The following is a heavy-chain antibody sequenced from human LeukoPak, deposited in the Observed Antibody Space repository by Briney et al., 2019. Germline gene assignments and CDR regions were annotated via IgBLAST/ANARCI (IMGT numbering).Heavy chain of an antibody. V-gene: IGHV1-2*02. CDR1: GYTFTGYY. D-gene: IGHD6-25*01. CDR3: ARRQAAGDAFDI. CDR2: INPNSGGT. J-gene: IGHJ3*02. Sequence: ASVKVSCKASGYTFTGYYMHWVRQAPGQGLEWMGWINPNSGGTNYAQKFQGRVTMTRDTSISTAYMELSRLRSDDTAVYYCARRQAAGDAFDIWGQGTMVTVSS.